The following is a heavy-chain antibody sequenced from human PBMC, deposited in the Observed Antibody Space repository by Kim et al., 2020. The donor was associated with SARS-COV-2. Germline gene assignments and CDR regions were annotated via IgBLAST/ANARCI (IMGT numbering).Heavy chain of an antibody. V-gene: IGHV3-74*01. J-gene: IGHJ5*02. Sequence: THHADPVKGRVSISRDNAKNTMYLQKNRLRAEDTAVYYCAKDIGYSLSHPWGQGTLVSVSS. CDR3: AKDIGYSLSHP. D-gene: IGHD4-4*01. CDR2: T.